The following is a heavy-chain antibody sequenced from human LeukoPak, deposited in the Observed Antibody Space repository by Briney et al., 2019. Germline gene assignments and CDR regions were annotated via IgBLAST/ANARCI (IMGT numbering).Heavy chain of an antibody. Sequence: GGSLRLSCAASGFTFSSYSMNWVRQAPGKGLEWVAVISYDGSNKYYADSVKGRFTISRDNSKNTLYLQMNSLRAEDTAVYYCARGYQLLTDYWGQGTLVTVSS. CDR3: ARGYQLLTDY. V-gene: IGHV3-30*03. D-gene: IGHD2-2*01. CDR2: ISYDGSNK. J-gene: IGHJ4*02. CDR1: GFTFSSYS.